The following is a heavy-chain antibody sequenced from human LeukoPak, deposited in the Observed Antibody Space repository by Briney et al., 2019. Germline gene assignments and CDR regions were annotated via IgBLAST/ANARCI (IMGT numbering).Heavy chain of an antibody. CDR2: ISWNSGSI. CDR1: GFTFGDYA. V-gene: IGHV3-9*01. D-gene: IGHD3-3*01. CDR3: AKVTYYDFWSGYPQVSYFDY. J-gene: IGHJ4*02. Sequence: PGRSLRLSCAASGFTFGDYAMHWVRQAPGKGLEWVSGISWNSGSIGYADSVKGRFTISRDNAKSSLYLQMNSLRAEDTALYYCAKVTYYDFWSGYPQVSYFDYWGQGTLVTVSS.